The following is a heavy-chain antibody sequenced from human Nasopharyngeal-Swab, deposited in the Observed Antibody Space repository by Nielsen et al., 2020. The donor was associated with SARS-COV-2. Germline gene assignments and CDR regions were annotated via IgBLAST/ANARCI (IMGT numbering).Heavy chain of an antibody. CDR1: GYTLTGYS. V-gene: IGHV1-46*01. Sequence: VNVSCKASGYTLTGYSIHWVRQAPGQGLEWMGVINPSIYSTTYAQKFQGRVSMTRDTSTSTVYMEVSSLTSEDTAMYFCARDFYGSGTYYFDYWGQGTLVTVSS. CDR2: INPSIYST. J-gene: IGHJ4*02. D-gene: IGHD3-10*01. CDR3: ARDFYGSGTYYFDY.